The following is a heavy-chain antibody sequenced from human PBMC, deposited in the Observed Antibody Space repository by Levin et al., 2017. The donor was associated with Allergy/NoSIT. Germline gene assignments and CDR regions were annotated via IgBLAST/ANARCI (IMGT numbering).Heavy chain of an antibody. Sequence: GGSLRLSCAASGFTFSSYAMSWVRQAPGQGLEWVSAISGSGGSTYYADSVKGRFTISRDNSKNTLYLQMNSLRAEDTAVYYCAKDPDCSGGSCYRELWDDAFDSWGQGTMVTVSS. V-gene: IGHV3-23*01. CDR1: GFTFSSYA. CDR3: AKDPDCSGGSCYRELWDDAFDS. D-gene: IGHD2-15*01. CDR2: ISGSGGST. J-gene: IGHJ3*02.